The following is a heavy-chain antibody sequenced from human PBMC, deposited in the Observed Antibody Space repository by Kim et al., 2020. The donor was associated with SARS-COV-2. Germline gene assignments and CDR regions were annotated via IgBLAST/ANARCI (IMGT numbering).Heavy chain of an antibody. V-gene: IGHV1-18*01. Sequence: QKLQGRVTMTTDTSTSTAYMGLRSLRSDDTAVYYCASSRITMVRGAPFDYWGQGTLVTVSS. J-gene: IGHJ4*02. CDR3: ASSRITMVRGAPFDY. D-gene: IGHD3-10*01.